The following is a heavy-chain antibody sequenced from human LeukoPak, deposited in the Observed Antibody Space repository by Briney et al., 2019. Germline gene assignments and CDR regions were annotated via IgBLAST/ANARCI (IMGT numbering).Heavy chain of an antibody. CDR3: AKSQYSFASGSSRPLFDY. Sequence: ASVKVSCKASGYTFTSYAMNWVRQAPGQGLEWMGWINPNSGGTYFAQKFEDRVTLTRDTSTNTGYMEMRSLTFDDTAAYYCAKSQYSFASGSSRPLFDYWGQGTLVTVSS. CDR2: INPNSGGT. J-gene: IGHJ4*02. CDR1: GYTFTSYA. V-gene: IGHV1-2*02. D-gene: IGHD3-10*01.